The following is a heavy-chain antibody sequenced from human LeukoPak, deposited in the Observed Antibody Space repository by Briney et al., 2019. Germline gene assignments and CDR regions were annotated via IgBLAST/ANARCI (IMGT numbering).Heavy chain of an antibody. V-gene: IGHV1-46*01. D-gene: IGHD6-19*01. Sequence: AASVKVSCKASGFTFTSYYMHWVRQAPGQGLEWMGIINPSGGSTSYAQKFQGRVTMTRDTSTSTAYMELSSLRSEDTAVYYCARTIAVAGTYNWFDPWGQGTLVTVSS. J-gene: IGHJ5*02. CDR3: ARTIAVAGTYNWFDP. CDR2: INPSGGST. CDR1: GFTFTSYY.